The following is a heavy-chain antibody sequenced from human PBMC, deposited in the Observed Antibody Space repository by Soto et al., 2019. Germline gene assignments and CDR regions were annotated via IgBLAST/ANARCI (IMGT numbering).Heavy chain of an antibody. CDR3: AERRPLCGDWGGGDFDY. V-gene: IGHV2-5*02. CDR1: GFSLTTSGVG. J-gene: IGHJ4*02. Sequence: QITLKESGPMRVKPTQTLALTCTFSGFSLTTSGVGVGWIRQPPGKALEWLAFIYWDDDKRYSPSLKSSLSNSKDTSKNEVGLIMTDMDPADTATYYCAERRPLCGDWGGGDFDYWGQGTLVTVSS. D-gene: IGHD2-21*02. CDR2: IYWDDDK.